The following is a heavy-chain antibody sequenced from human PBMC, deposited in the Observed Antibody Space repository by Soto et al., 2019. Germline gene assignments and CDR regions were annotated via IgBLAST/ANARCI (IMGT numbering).Heavy chain of an antibody. V-gene: IGHV4-4*07. CDR1: RASIYTYS. J-gene: IGHJ4*02. D-gene: IGHD1-26*01. CDR2: IYSSGSA. Sequence: PSETLSLTCTVSRASIYTYSWTWIRQPAGKGLQWIGHIYSSGSANYSPSLKSRVSMSVDSSKNQISLKLSSVTAADTAVYYCATIVGANAYWGQGTLVTVSS. CDR3: ATIVGANAY.